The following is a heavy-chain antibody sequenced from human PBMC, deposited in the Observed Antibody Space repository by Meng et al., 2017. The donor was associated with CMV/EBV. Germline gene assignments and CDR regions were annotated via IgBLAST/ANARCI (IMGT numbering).Heavy chain of an antibody. J-gene: IGHJ2*01. CDR1: GGSISSYY. V-gene: IGHV4-59*01. D-gene: IGHD3-3*01. Sequence: SLTCTVSGGSISSYYWSWIRQPTGKGLEWIGYIYYSGSTNYNPSLKSRVTISVDTSKNQFSLKLSSVTAADTAVYYCARWRGYWYFDLWGRGTLVTVSS. CDR2: IYYSGST. CDR3: ARWRGYWYFDL.